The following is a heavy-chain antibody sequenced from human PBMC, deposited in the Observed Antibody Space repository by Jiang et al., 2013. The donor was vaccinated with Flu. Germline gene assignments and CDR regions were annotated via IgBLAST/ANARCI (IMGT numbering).Heavy chain of an antibody. Sequence: RLSCAASGFTFSSYSMNWVRQAPGKGLEWVSSISSSSSYIYYADSVKGRFTISRDNAKNSLYLQMNSLRAEDTAVYYCARDHSGSGSYYMALVADYYYYGMGVWGQGTTVTVSS. J-gene: IGHJ6*02. D-gene: IGHD3-10*01. CDR1: GFTFSSYS. CDR2: ISSSSSYI. V-gene: IGHV3-21*01. CDR3: ARDHSGSGSYYMALVADYYYYGMGV.